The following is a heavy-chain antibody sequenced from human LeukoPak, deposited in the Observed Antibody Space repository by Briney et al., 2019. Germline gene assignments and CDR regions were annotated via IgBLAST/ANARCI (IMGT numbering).Heavy chain of an antibody. CDR2: IYYSGST. Sequence: SSETLSLTCSVSGGSISSKTYFWGWIRQPPGKGLEWIGYIYYSGSTYYNPSLKSRVTISVDTSKNQFSLKLSSVTAADTAVYYCVRALEYYTYYYDSSVSKAFDIWGQGTMVTVSS. D-gene: IGHD3-22*01. J-gene: IGHJ3*02. CDR1: GGSISSKTYF. CDR3: VRALEYYTYYYDSSVSKAFDI. V-gene: IGHV4-30-4*08.